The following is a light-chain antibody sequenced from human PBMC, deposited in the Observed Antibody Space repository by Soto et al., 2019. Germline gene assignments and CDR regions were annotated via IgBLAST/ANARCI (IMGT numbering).Light chain of an antibody. CDR3: QQRSDWPT. CDR2: DAS. CDR1: QSVSTY. V-gene: IGKV3-11*01. J-gene: IGKJ4*01. Sequence: IVLTQSPATLSLSPGERATLSCRASQSVSTYLAWYQQKGGQAPRLLIYDASSRATGIPARFSGSGSGTDFTLTISNLEPEDFAVYYCQQRSDWPTFGGGTTVELK.